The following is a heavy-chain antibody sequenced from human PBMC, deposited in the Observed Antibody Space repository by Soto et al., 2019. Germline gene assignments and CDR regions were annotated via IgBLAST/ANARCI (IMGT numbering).Heavy chain of an antibody. CDR2: IIPIFGTA. CDR1: GYTFTSYG. D-gene: IGHD3-22*01. J-gene: IGHJ5*02. V-gene: IGHV1-69*13. CDR3: ASHYYDSSGYYYWFDP. Sequence: SVKVSCKTSGYTFTSYGISWVRQAPGQGLEWMGGIIPIFGTANYAQKFQGRVTITADESTSTAYMELSSLRSEDTAVYYCASHYYDSSGYYYWFDPWGQGTLVTVSS.